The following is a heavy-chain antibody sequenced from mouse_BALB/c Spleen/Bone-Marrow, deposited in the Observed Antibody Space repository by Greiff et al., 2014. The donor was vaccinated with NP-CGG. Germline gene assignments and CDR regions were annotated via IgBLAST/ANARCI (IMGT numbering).Heavy chain of an antibody. CDR2: ISSDSSTI. Sequence: EVMLVESGGGLVQPGGSRKLSCAASGFTFSSFGIHWVRQAPEKGLEWVAYISSDSSTIYYADTVKGRFTISRDNPKNTLFLQMTSLRSEDTAVYYCARSNYVGYYAMDYWGQGTSVTVSS. V-gene: IGHV5-17*02. D-gene: IGHD1-1*01. CDR3: ARSNYVGYYAMDY. J-gene: IGHJ4*01. CDR1: GFTFSSFG.